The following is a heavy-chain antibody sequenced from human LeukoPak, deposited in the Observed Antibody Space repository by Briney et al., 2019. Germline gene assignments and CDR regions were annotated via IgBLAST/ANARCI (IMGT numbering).Heavy chain of an antibody. CDR1: GGSFSGYY. D-gene: IGHD3-10*01. Sequence: SETLSLTCAVYGGSFSGYYWSWIRQPPGKGLEWIGEINHSGSTNYNPSLKSRVTISVDTSKNQFSLKLSSVTAADTAVYYCVRGPHGSARDYYYGMDVWGQGTTVTVSS. CDR3: VRGPHGSARDYYYGMDV. CDR2: INHSGST. J-gene: IGHJ6*02. V-gene: IGHV4-34*01.